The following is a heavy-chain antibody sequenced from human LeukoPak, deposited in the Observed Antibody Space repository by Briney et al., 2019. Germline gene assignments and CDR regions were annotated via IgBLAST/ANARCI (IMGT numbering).Heavy chain of an antibody. Sequence: GESLQISSQASGYSFTSNWIAWVRQMPGKGLEMMGIIFPGDSNTIYSPSFQGQVTISVDKSISAAYLQWSSLKASDTARYYCARQGCSSTSCHTIDYWGQGTLVTVSS. D-gene: IGHD2-2*02. J-gene: IGHJ4*02. CDR3: ARQGCSSTSCHTIDY. CDR1: GYSFTSNW. V-gene: IGHV5-51*01. CDR2: IFPGDSNT.